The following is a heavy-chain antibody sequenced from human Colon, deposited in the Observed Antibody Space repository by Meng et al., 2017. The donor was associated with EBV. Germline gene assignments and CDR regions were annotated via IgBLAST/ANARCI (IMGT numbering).Heavy chain of an antibody. Sequence: LPESRSGLVNPSQTLSVTCVFAGKSVTNGGYSWSWIRQPPGKSLDWIGYIYHSGSTKYNPSLKSRVTISVDTSKNQFSLKLSSVTAADTAVYYCARDTSTWGNKGLDHWGQGILVTVSS. CDR3: ARDTSTWGNKGLDH. CDR1: GKSVTNGGYS. J-gene: IGHJ4*02. CDR2: IYHSGST. D-gene: IGHD7-27*01. V-gene: IGHV4-30-2*01.